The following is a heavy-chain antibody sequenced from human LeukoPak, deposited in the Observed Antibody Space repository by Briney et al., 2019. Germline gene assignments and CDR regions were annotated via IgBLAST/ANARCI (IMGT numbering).Heavy chain of an antibody. Sequence: GGSLILSCAASGFTFSSYWMSWVRQAPGKGLEWVANIKQDGSEKYYVDSVRGRFTISRDNAKNSLYLQMNSLRAEDTAVYYCARGDWLPLPYAFDHWGQGTLVTVSS. CDR3: ARGDWLPLPYAFDH. J-gene: IGHJ4*02. CDR2: IKQDGSEK. CDR1: GFTFSSYW. V-gene: IGHV3-7*01. D-gene: IGHD5-12*01.